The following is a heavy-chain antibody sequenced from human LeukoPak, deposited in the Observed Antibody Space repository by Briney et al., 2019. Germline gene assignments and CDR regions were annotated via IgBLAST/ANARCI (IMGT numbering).Heavy chain of an antibody. CDR2: ISGSGGST. V-gene: IGHV3-23*01. CDR1: GFTFSSYA. J-gene: IGHJ6*02. Sequence: GGSLRLSCAASGFTFSSYAMSWVRQAPGKGLEWVSAISGSGGSTYYADSVKGRFTISRDNSKNTLYLQMNSLRAEDTAVYYCAKDLNWTDYYYYGMDVWGQGTTVTVS. D-gene: IGHD3/OR15-3a*01. CDR3: AKDLNWTDYYYYGMDV.